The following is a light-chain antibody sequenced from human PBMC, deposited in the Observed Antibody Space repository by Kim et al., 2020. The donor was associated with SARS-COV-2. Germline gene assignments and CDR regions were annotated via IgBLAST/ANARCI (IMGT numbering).Light chain of an antibody. Sequence: GQMVTISCSGSNSNIGRNAVNWFQQLPGTAPQLLIYFNNQRPSGVPDRFSGSKSGTSASLAISGLQSEDEADYYCASWDGSLSAWVFGGGTQLTVL. V-gene: IGLV1-44*01. CDR1: NSNIGRNA. CDR2: FNN. CDR3: ASWDGSLSAWV. J-gene: IGLJ3*02.